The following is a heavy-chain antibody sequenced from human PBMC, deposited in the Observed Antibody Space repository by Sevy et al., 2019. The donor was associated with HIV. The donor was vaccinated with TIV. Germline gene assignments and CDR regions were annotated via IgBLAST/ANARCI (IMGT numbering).Heavy chain of an antibody. Sequence: GGSLRLSCAASGFTFSGSAMHWVRQASGKGLEWVGRIRSKANSYAKAYAASVKGRFTSSRDDSKNKAYLQMISLKTEDTTVYYCTRLLYCRSTSCHNVVYYYGMDVWGQGTTVTVSS. CDR3: TRLLYCRSTSCHNVVYYYGMDV. J-gene: IGHJ6*02. CDR2: IRSKANSYAK. D-gene: IGHD2-2*01. V-gene: IGHV3-73*01. CDR1: GFTFSGSA.